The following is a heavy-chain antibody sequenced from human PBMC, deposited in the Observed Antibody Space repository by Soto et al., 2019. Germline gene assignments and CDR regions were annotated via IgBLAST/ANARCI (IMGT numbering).Heavy chain of an antibody. CDR3: ARDCSNVPAAMRDYYYYGMDV. CDR1: GFTFSSYG. D-gene: IGHD2-2*01. J-gene: IGHJ6*02. V-gene: IGHV3-33*01. CDR2: IWYDGSNK. Sequence: PGGSLRLSCAASGFTFSSYGMHWVRQAPGKGLEWVAVIWYDGSNKYYADSVKGRFTISRDNSKNTLYLQMNSLRAEDTAVYYCARDCSNVPAAMRDYYYYGMDVWGQGTTVTVSS.